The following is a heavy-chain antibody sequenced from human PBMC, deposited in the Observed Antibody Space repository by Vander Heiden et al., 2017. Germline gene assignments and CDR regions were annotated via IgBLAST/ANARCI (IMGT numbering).Heavy chain of an antibody. CDR1: GFTFDAYG. CDR2: INWNGGST. V-gene: IGHV3-20*04. D-gene: IGHD2-15*01. CDR3: ARVGYCSGGSCSDAFDI. J-gene: IGHJ3*02. Sequence: EVQLVESGGGVVRPGGSLRLSCAASGFTFDAYGMSWVRQAPGKGLEWVSGINWNGGSTGYADSVKGRVTISRDNAKNSLYLQMNSLRAQDTALYYCARVGYCSGGSCSDAFDIWGQGTMVTVSS.